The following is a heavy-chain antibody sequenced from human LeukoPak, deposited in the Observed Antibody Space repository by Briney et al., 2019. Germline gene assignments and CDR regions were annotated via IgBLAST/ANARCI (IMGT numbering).Heavy chain of an antibody. CDR3: AKTMVRGPPGAFDI. Sequence: GGSLRPSCAASGFTFSSYGMSWVRQAPGKGLEWVSAISGSGGSTYYADSVKGRFTISRDNSKNTLYLQMSSLRAEDTAVYYCAKTMVRGPPGAFDIWGQGTMVTVSS. CDR2: ISGSGGST. V-gene: IGHV3-23*01. D-gene: IGHD3-10*01. CDR1: GFTFSSYG. J-gene: IGHJ3*02.